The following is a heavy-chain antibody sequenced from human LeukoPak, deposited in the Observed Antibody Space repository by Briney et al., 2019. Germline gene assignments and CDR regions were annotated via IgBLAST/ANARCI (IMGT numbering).Heavy chain of an antibody. V-gene: IGHV3-7*01. CDR3: ARLGLGWSLDY. J-gene: IGHJ4*02. CDR1: GFTFSSYW. CDR2: IKQDGSEK. D-gene: IGHD6-19*01. Sequence: SGGSLRLSCAASGFTFSSYWMSWVRQAPGKGLEWVANIKQDGSEKYYADSVKGRFTISRDQSKNTVYLQMNSLRVEDTAVYYCARLGLGWSLDYWGQGILVTVS.